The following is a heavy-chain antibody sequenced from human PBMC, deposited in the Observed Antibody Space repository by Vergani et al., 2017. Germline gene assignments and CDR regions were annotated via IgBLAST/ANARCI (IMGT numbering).Heavy chain of an antibody. CDR3: ARDRVDIVATTTYYYYFYGMDV. V-gene: IGHV3-53*04. J-gene: IGHJ6*02. D-gene: IGHD5-12*01. CDR2: IYSGGST. CDR1: GFTVSSNY. Sequence: EVQLVESGGGLVQPGGSLRLSCAASGFTVSSNYMSWVRQAPGKGLEWVTVIYSGGSTYYADSVMGRLTISRHNSKNTLYLQMNSLRAEDTAVYYCARDRVDIVATTTYYYYFYGMDVWGQXP.